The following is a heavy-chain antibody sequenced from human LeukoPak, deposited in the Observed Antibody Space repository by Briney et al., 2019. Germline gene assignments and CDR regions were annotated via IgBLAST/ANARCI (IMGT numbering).Heavy chain of an antibody. Sequence: ASVKVSCKASGYTFTGYYMHWVRQAPGQGLEWMGWINPNSGGTNCAQKFQGWVTMTRDTSISTAYMELSRLRSDDTVVYYCARSGGYCSGGSCYADYWGQGTLVTVSS. CDR3: ARSGGYCSGGSCYADY. CDR2: INPNSGGT. CDR1: GYTFTGYY. V-gene: IGHV1-2*04. D-gene: IGHD2-15*01. J-gene: IGHJ4*02.